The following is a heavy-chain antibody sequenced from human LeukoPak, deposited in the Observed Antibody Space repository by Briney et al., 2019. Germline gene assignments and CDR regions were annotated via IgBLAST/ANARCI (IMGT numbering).Heavy chain of an antibody. CDR1: GYRFTDYW. V-gene: IGHV5-51*01. J-gene: IGHJ4*02. CDR3: ARTLHYYDSSGYYYFDY. Sequence: GESLKISCKGSGYRFTDYWIGWVRQMPGKGLEWMGIIYPGDSDTRYSPSFQGQVTISADKSISTAYLQWSSLKASDTAMYYCARTLHYYDSSGYYYFDYWGQGTLVTVSS. CDR2: IYPGDSDT. D-gene: IGHD3-22*01.